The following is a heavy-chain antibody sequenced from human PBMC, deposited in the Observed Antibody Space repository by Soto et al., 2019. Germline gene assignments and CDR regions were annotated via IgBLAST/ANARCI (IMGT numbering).Heavy chain of an antibody. Sequence: ASVKVSCKASGYTFTSYYMHWVRQAPGQGLEWMGLINPSGGSTSYAQKFQGRVTMTRDTSTSTVYMELSSLRSEDTAVYYCARDLSNSSSWNQLLPLPYYFDYWGQGTLVTVSS. CDR2: INPSGGST. CDR1: GYTFTSYY. J-gene: IGHJ4*02. CDR3: ARDLSNSSSWNQLLPLPYYFDY. D-gene: IGHD6-13*01. V-gene: IGHV1-46*01.